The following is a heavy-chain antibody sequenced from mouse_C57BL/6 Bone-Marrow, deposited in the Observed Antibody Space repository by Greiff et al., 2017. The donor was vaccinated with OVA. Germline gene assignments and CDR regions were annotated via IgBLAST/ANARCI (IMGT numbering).Heavy chain of an antibody. CDR3: ARRRPRQLKLLFAY. D-gene: IGHD3-2*02. Sequence: VQLQQSGAELMKPGASVKLSCKASGYTFTGYWIAWVKQRPGHGLEWIGEILPGSGSTNYNEKFKGKTTFTEDTSSNTAYMQLSSLTTEDSAIYYCARRRPRQLKLLFAYWGQGTLVTVSA. V-gene: IGHV1-9*01. CDR1: GYTFTGYW. J-gene: IGHJ3*01. CDR2: ILPGSGST.